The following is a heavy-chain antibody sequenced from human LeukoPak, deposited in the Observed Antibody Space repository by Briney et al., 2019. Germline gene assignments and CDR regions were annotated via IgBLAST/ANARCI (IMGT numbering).Heavy chain of an antibody. Sequence: GGSLRLSCAASRFTFTTYYMSWVRQAPGKGLEWVANIKPDGSGKYYVDSVRGRFTISRDNAKNSLYLQMNSLRAEDTAVYYCAGVNESEGVFDIWGQGTMVTVSS. J-gene: IGHJ3*02. D-gene: IGHD2-8*01. CDR2: IKPDGSGK. CDR3: AGVNESEGVFDI. CDR1: RFTFTTYY. V-gene: IGHV3-7*01.